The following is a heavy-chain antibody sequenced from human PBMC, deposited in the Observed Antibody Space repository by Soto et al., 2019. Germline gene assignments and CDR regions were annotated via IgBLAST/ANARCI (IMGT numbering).Heavy chain of an antibody. CDR3: ARGSNNDYYDSSGYYHY. CDR1: GGSFSGYY. D-gene: IGHD3-22*01. Sequence: SETLSLTCAVYGGSFSGYYWSWIRQPPGKGLEWIGEINHSGSTNYNPSLKSRVTISVDTSKNQFSLKLSSVTAADTAVYYCARGSNNDYYDSSGYYHYWGQGILGTVSS. J-gene: IGHJ4*02. V-gene: IGHV4-34*01. CDR2: INHSGST.